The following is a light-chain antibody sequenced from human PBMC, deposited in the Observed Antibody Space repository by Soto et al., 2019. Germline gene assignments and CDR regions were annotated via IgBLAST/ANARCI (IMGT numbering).Light chain of an antibody. V-gene: IGKV3-15*01. Sequence: EIVLTQSPATLSVSPGERATLSCRASQSVNSNLAWYSQKPGQAPRLLISDASTRATCVPARFSGSGSGTEFTLTISSLQSEDSGIYYCQQYNFWPPLTFGGGTKVEIK. CDR1: QSVNSN. CDR2: DAS. J-gene: IGKJ4*01. CDR3: QQYNFWPPLT.